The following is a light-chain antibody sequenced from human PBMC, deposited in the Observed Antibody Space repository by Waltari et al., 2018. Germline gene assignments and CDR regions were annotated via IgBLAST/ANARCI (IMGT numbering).Light chain of an antibody. CDR1: ISDVGAYHY. Sequence: QSALTQPASVSGSPGQSITLSCTGTISDVGAYHYVSWYQQHPRKPPQLIIYAVTKRPSGVSNRFSGSKPGTTASLTISGLQAEDEADFYCSSYTTSGTLIFGGGTKLTVL. CDR3: SSYTTSGTLI. J-gene: IGLJ2*01. CDR2: AVT. V-gene: IGLV2-14*03.